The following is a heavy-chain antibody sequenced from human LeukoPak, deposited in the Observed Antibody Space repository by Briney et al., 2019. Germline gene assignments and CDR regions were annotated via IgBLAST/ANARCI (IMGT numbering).Heavy chain of an antibody. CDR2: IYYSGST. CDR1: GGSISSSSYY. V-gene: IGHV4-39*01. J-gene: IGHJ4*02. Sequence: SGTLSLTCTVAGGSISSSSYYWGWIRQPPGKGREWIGSIYYSGSTYYNPSLKSRVTISVDTAKTQFSLKLRSVTAADTAVYYCARKLSAGSGSYSLVLYFDYWGQGKLVTVSS. D-gene: IGHD3-10*01. CDR3: ARKLSAGSGSYSLVLYFDY.